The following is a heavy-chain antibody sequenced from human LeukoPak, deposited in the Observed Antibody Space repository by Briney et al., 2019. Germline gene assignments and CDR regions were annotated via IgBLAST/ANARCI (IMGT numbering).Heavy chain of an antibody. V-gene: IGHV3-74*01. CDR2: IDSDGRTT. Sequence: SGGSLRLSCAASGFTFSIYWMYWVRQAPGKGLVWVSRIDSDGRTTDYADSLRGRFIISRDNSKNTLYLQMNSLKADDTATYYCVVASDALDLWGQGTTVTVSS. J-gene: IGHJ3*01. D-gene: IGHD5-12*01. CDR3: VVASDALDL. CDR1: GFTFSIYW.